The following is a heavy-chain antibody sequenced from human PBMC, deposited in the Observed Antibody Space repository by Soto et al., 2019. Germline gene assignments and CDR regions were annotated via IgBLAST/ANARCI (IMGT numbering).Heavy chain of an antibody. CDR1: GYTFTSYG. J-gene: IGHJ6*01. V-gene: IGHV1-18*01. Sequence: ASVKVSCKASGYTFTSYGISWVRQAPGQVLERMVCISAYTGNTNYAQKLQGRVTMTTDTSTSTAYMELRSLRSDDTAVYYCARDYDLWSGYTIYYYGMEFWGQGTTVTVSS. CDR2: ISAYTGNT. CDR3: ARDYDLWSGYTIYYYGMEF. D-gene: IGHD3-3*01.